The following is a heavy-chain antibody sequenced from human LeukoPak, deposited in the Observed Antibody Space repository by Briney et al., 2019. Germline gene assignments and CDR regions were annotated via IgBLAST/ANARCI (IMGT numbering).Heavy chain of an antibody. CDR2: IIPIFGTA. J-gene: IGHJ4*02. CDR1: GGTFSSYA. D-gene: IGHD2-2*01. CDR3: ARVRAEGYCSSTSCYPYFDY. V-gene: IGHV1-69*05. Sequence: SVKVSCKASGGTFSSYAISWVRQAPGQGLEWMGGIIPIFGTANYAQKFQGRVTITTDESTSTAYMELSSLRSEDTAVYYCARVRAEGYCSSTSCYPYFDYWGQGTLVTVSS.